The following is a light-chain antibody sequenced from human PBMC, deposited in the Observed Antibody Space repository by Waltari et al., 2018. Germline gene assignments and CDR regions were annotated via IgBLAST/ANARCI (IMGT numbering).Light chain of an antibody. CDR2: EIS. J-gene: IGKJ1*01. V-gene: IGKV2D-29*01. Sequence: DIVMTQTPVSLSVTPGQSASISCKFSQSLLYTDGKTYFYWYLQKAGQPPQRLIYEISKRFSGGPDRFSGSGSGTDFTLKISRVEAEDVGVYYCMQTKQFPWTLGQGTKVEVK. CDR3: MQTKQFPWT. CDR1: QSLLYTDGKTY.